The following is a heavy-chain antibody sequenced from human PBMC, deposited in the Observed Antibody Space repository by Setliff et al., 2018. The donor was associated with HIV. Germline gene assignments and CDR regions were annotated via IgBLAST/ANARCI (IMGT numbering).Heavy chain of an antibody. CDR2: IGNSGSPI. CDR3: AKDRSGSYSFARD. D-gene: IGHD1-26*01. Sequence: PGGSLRLSCAASGFTFSGYAMSWVRQAPGKGLEWVSYIGNSGSPIYYADSVKGRFTVSRDNAKNSLYLQMNSLRAEDTAVYYCAKDRSGSYSFARDWGQGTLVTVSS. CDR1: GFTFSGYA. V-gene: IGHV3-48*03. J-gene: IGHJ4*02.